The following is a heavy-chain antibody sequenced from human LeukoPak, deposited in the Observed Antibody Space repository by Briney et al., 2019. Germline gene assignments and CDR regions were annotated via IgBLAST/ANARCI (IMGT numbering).Heavy chain of an antibody. J-gene: IGHJ3*02. CDR1: GGSISTYY. CDR2: IYYSGST. V-gene: IGHV4-59*08. D-gene: IGHD5-12*01. CDR3: ARHSGYSGYDLVLGAFDI. Sequence: SETLSLTCTVSGGSISTYYWSWIRQPPGKGLEWIGYIYYSGSTNYNPSLESRVTISVDTSKNQFSLKLSSVTAADTAVYYCARHSGYSGYDLVLGAFDIWGQGTVVTVSS.